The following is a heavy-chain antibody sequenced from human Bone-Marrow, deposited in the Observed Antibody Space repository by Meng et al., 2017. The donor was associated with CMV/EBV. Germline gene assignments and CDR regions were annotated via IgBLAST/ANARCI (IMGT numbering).Heavy chain of an antibody. CDR3: ARSVVVPAAVDY. CDR2: ISAYNGNT. CDR1: GYTFSGYY. D-gene: IGHD2-2*01. V-gene: IGHV1-18*04. Sequence: ASVKVSCKASGYTFSGYYMHWVRQAPGQGLEWMGWISAYNGNTNYAQKLQGRVTMTTDTSTSTAYMELRILRSDDTAVYYCARSVVVPAAVDYWGQGTLVTVSS. J-gene: IGHJ4*02.